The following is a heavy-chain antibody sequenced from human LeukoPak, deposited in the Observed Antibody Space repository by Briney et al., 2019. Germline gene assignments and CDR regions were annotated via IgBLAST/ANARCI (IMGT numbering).Heavy chain of an antibody. CDR2: IWYDGSNK. CDR1: GFTFSSYG. V-gene: IGHV3-33*01. CDR3: AREGRGGYCSSTSCDNWFDP. Sequence: PGGSLRLSCAASGFTFSSYGMHWVRQAPGKGLEWVAVIWYDGSNKYYADSVKGRFTISRDNSKNTLYLQMNSLRAEDTAVYYYAREGRGGYCSSTSCDNWFDPWGQGTLVTVSS. J-gene: IGHJ5*02. D-gene: IGHD2-2*01.